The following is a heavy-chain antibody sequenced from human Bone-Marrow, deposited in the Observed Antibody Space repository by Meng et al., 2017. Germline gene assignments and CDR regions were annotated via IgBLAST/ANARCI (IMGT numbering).Heavy chain of an antibody. D-gene: IGHD3-10*01. CDR3: ARDYYGSVDY. J-gene: IGHJ4*02. CDR2: INSDGSGT. V-gene: IGHV3-74*01. Sequence: GESLKISCAASGFGFRNYWMQWVRQAPGKGLVWVSRINSDGSGTSYADFVKGRFTISRDNAKNTLYLQMNSLRDEDTAVYYCARDYYGSVDYWGQGTLVTVSS. CDR1: GFGFRNYW.